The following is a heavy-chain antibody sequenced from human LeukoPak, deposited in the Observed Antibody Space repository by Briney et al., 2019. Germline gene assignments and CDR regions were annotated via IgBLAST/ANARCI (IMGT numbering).Heavy chain of an antibody. CDR3: ARDLLLRSSFDP. CDR2: MYFTGTT. Sequence: KPSETLSLTCSVTGVSISSTSHYWAWIRQAPGREPQWIGTMYFTGTTYHNPSLKNRVTLSIDKSTNQFSLKLTSVTAADTAIYFCARDLLLRSSFDPWGQGTLVTVSS. D-gene: IGHD1-26*01. CDR1: GVSISSTSHY. V-gene: IGHV4-39*07. J-gene: IGHJ5*02.